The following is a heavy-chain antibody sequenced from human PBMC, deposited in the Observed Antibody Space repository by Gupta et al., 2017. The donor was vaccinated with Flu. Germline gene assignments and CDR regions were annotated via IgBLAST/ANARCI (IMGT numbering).Heavy chain of an antibody. CDR2: GST. V-gene: IGHV4-39*01. J-gene: IGHJ4*02. CDR3: ARSADYFDH. Sequence: GSTYHNLFLESRVTITIDTSKNQFSLKLTSVTAEDTAVYYCARSADYFDHWGQGALVTVSS.